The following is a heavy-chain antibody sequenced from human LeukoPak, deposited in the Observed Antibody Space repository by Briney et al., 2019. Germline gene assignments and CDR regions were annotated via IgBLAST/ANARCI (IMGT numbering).Heavy chain of an antibody. J-gene: IGHJ5*02. CDR2: IYGSGST. D-gene: IGHD3-16*01. V-gene: IGHV4-4*07. CDR1: GGSIRSY. Sequence: SETLSLTCTVSGGSIRSYWSWIRQPAGKGLEWIGRIYGSGSTDYNPSLKSRVTMSIDTSKNQFSLNLISVTAADTAVYYCARDSGATGEVKFDPWGQGTLVTVSS. CDR3: ARDSGATGEVKFDP.